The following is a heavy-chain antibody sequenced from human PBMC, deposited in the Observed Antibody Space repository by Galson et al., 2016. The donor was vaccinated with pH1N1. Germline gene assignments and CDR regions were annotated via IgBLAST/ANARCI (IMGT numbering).Heavy chain of an antibody. J-gene: IGHJ4*02. CDR1: GYTFIDYY. D-gene: IGHD2-15*01. CDR3: ARVRYSYGVR. CDR2: INPNSGAT. Sequence: SVKVSCKASGYTFIDYYIHWVRQAPGQGLEWMGWINPNSGATNYAQTFQGRVTMTRDTSINTAYMDVDRLTYDDTAVYYCARVRYSYGVRWGQGTLVTVSS. V-gene: IGHV1-2*02.